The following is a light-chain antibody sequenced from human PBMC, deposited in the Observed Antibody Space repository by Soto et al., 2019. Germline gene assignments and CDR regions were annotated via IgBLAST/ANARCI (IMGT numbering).Light chain of an antibody. CDR3: QQYNSDSQT. CDR1: QSISSW. V-gene: IGKV1-5*03. Sequence: DIQMAQSPSTLSASVGDRVSITCRASQSISSWLAGYQQKPGKAPKLLIYKASTLESGVPSRFSGSGAGTELTLTISSLQPDDFAAYYCQQYNSDSQTFGQGPEVEIK. CDR2: KAS. J-gene: IGKJ1*01.